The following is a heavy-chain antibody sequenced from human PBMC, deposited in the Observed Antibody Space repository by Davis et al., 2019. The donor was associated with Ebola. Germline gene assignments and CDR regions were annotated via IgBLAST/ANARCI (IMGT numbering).Heavy chain of an antibody. CDR3: AREEAYYTNAPYYFDS. D-gene: IGHD4-11*01. J-gene: IGHJ4*02. V-gene: IGHV4-61*01. CDR1: GGSVSSGSYY. CDR2: VYYIGST. Sequence: PGGSLRLSCTVSGGSVSSGSYYWSWIRQPPGKGLEWIGYVYYIGSTNYNPSLKSRVTISVDTSKNQFSLRLRSVTAADTAVYYCAREEAYYTNAPYYFDSWGQGTLVTVSS.